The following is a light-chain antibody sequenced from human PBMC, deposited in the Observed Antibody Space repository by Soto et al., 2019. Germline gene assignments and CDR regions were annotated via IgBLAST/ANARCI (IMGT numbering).Light chain of an antibody. CDR1: QGVGTR. Sequence: LVVTQSPATLSVSPGERVTLSCRASQGVGTRLAWYHQRPGQAPRLLIYGASTRATGISARFSGSGSGTDFTLTINNPQSEDSGTYYCQPYDKWPPITFGGGAKIEIK. V-gene: IGKV3D-15*01. CDR2: GAS. CDR3: QPYDKWPPIT. J-gene: IGKJ4*01.